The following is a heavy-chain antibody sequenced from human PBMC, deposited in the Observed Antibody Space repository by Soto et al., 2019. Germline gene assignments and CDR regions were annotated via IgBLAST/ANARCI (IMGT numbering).Heavy chain of an antibody. CDR1: GGTFSSYA. D-gene: IGHD3-22*01. CDR3: ARARPPLYYYDSSGFDY. V-gene: IGHV1-69*13. J-gene: IGHJ4*02. Sequence: PSVKVSCKASGGTFSSYAISGVRQAPGQELEWMGGIIPIFGTANYAQKFQGRVTITADESTSTAYMELSSLRSEDTAVYYCARARPPLYYYDSSGFDYWGQGTLVTVSS. CDR2: IIPIFGTA.